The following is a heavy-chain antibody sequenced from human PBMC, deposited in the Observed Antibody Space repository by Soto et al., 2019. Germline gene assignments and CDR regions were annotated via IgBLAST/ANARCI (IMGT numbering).Heavy chain of an antibody. V-gene: IGHV3-66*01. D-gene: IGHD4-17*01. CDR1: GFTFSSYA. Sequence: SGGSLRLSCAASGFTFSSYAMSWVRQAPGKGLEWVSAIYSGGSTYYADSVKGRFTISRDNSKNTLYLQMNSLRAEDTAVYYCARGPTVTGYYYYGMDVWGQGTTVTVSS. J-gene: IGHJ6*02. CDR3: ARGPTVTGYYYYGMDV. CDR2: IYSGGST.